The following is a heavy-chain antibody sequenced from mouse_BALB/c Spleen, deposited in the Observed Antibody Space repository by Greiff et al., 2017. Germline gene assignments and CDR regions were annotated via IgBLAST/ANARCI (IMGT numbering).Heavy chain of an antibody. CDR1: GFNIKDYY. J-gene: IGHJ4*01. Sequence: EVQLQQSGAELVRPGALVKLSCKASGFNIKDYYMHWVQQRPEQGLEWIGWIDPENGNTIYDPKFQGKASITADTSSNTAYLQLSSLISEDTAVYYCARPYGYDYAMDYWGQGTSVTVSS. D-gene: IGHD2-2*01. V-gene: IGHV14-1*02. CDR3: ARPYGYDYAMDY. CDR2: IDPENGNT.